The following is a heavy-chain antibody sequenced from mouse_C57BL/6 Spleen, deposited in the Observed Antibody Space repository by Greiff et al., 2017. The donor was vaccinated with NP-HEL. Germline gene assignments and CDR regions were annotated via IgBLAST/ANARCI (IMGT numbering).Heavy chain of an antibody. Sequence: EVKLMESGPELVKPGASVKISCKASGYSFTGYYMNWVKQSPEKSLEWIGEINPSTGGTTYNQKFKAKATLTVDKSSSTAYMQLKSLTSEDSAVYYCARSMGDAWFAYWGQGTLVTVSA. CDR1: GYSFTGYY. CDR3: ARSMGDAWFAY. V-gene: IGHV1-42*01. J-gene: IGHJ3*01. D-gene: IGHD2-3*01. CDR2: INPSTGGT.